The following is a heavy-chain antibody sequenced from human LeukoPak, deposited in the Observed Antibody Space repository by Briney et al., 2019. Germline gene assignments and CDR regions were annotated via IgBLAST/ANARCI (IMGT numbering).Heavy chain of an antibody. D-gene: IGHD3-10*01. CDR3: AKSNGYGLVDI. J-gene: IGHJ3*02. Sequence: SETLSLTCTVSGYSISSGYYWGWIRQPPGKGLEWIASIFHSGSTHYNPSLKSRVTISVDTSKNQFSLKLSSVSAADTAVYYCAKSNGYGLVDIWGQGTMVTVSS. V-gene: IGHV4-38-2*02. CDR2: IFHSGST. CDR1: GYSISSGYY.